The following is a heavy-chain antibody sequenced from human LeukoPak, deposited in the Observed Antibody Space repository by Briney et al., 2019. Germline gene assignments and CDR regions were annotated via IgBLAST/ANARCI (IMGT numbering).Heavy chain of an antibody. J-gene: IGHJ4*02. CDR1: GFTFSRYW. CDR3: ARDGWSPDY. V-gene: IGHV3-7*01. Sequence: HTGGSLRLSCAASGFTFSRYWMSWVRQVPGKGLEWVANIKQDGSEKYYVDSVKGRFTISRDNAKNSLYLQMNSLRAEDTAVYYCARDGWSPDYWGQGTLVTVSS. CDR2: IKQDGSEK.